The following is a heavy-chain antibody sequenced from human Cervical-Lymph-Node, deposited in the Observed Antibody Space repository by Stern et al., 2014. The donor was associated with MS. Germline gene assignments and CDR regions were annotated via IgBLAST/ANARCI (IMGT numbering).Heavy chain of an antibody. V-gene: IGHV5-51*03. Sequence: VQLVQSGAEVKKPGDSLKISCKTSGYNFINNWIAWVRQVPGKGLEWIGIIYPGDSDIRYSRSFQVHVTISVDKSISTAYLQWSSLKPSDSAVYYCARWSIACDSWGQGALITVSS. CDR1: GYNFINNW. J-gene: IGHJ4*02. CDR2: IYPGDSDI. D-gene: IGHD2-21*01. CDR3: ARWSIACDS.